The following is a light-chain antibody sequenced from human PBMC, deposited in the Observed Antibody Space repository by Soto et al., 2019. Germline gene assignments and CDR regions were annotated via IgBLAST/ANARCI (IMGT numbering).Light chain of an antibody. CDR2: GDN. Sequence: QSVLTQPPSVSGAPGQRVTIPCTGSSSNIGSYYDVHWYQQLPGTVPKLLIYGDNNRPSGVPDRFSGSKSGTSASLAITGLQVGEGVDYYGHSYDSSLSHVVFGGGTKVTFL. CDR3: HSYDSSLSHVV. J-gene: IGLJ2*01. CDR1: SSNIGSYYD. V-gene: IGLV1-40*01.